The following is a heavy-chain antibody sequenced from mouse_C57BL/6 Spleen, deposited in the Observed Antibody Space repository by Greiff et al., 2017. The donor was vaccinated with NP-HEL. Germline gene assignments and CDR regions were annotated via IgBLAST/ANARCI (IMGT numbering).Heavy chain of an antibody. Sequence: VQLKESGPGLVKPSQSLSLTCSVTGYSITSGYYWNWIRQFPGNKLEWMGYISYDGSNNYNPSLKNRISITRDTSKNQFFLKLNSVTTEDTATYYCARDRYYGSGYPRWYFDVWGTGTTVTVSS. V-gene: IGHV3-6*01. CDR2: ISYDGSN. D-gene: IGHD1-1*01. J-gene: IGHJ1*03. CDR1: GYSITSGYY. CDR3: ARDRYYGSGYPRWYFDV.